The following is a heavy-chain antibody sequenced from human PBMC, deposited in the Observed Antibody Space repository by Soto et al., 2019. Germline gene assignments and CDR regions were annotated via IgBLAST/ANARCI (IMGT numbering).Heavy chain of an antibody. J-gene: IGHJ4*02. CDR3: AKDLGIAVAEAYDY. CDR2: ISGSGGST. D-gene: IGHD6-19*01. V-gene: IGHV3-23*01. CDR1: GFTFSSYA. Sequence: GGSLRLSCAASGFTFSSYAMSWVRQAPGKGLEWVSAISGSGGSTYYADSVKGRFTISRDNSKNTLYLQMNSLRAEDTAVYYRAKDLGIAVAEAYDYWGQGTLVTVSS.